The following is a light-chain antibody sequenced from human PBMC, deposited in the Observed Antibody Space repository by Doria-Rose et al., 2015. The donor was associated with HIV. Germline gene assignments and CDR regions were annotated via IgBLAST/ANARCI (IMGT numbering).Light chain of an antibody. V-gene: IGKV3-20*01. CDR1: QSFSSTY. CDR3: HQYGTSWT. Sequence: EIVLTQSPGTLSLSPGEGATLSCRASQSFSSTYLAWYQQNPGQAPSLLIYDGSTSATGIPDRFSASGSGTDFTLTINRLEPEDFALYYCHQYGTSWTFGQGTKVEI. J-gene: IGKJ1*01. CDR2: DGS.